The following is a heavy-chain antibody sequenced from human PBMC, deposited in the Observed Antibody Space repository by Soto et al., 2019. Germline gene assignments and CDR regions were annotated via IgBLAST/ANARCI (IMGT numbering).Heavy chain of an antibody. J-gene: IGHJ5*02. CDR3: ARGSERWEILRRGNWFDT. V-gene: IGHV1-69*13. CDR2: IIPIFGTA. Sequence: GASVKVSCKASGGTFSSYAISWVRQAPGQGLEWMGGIIPIFGTANYAQKFQGRVTITADESTSAAYMELSSLRSEDTAVYYCARGSERWEILRRGNWFDTWGQGTLVTVSS. CDR1: GGTFSSYA. D-gene: IGHD1-26*01.